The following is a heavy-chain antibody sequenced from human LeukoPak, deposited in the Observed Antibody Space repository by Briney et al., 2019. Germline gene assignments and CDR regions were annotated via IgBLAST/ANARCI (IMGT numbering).Heavy chain of an antibody. CDR2: IIPFFGTA. V-gene: IGHV1-69*13. Sequence: GASVKVSCKASGGTFSSYAISWVRQAPGQGLEWMGGIIPFFGTANYAQKFQGRVTITADESTSTAYMELSSLRSEDTAVYYCARESNYYGSGSHHTGDFDYWGQGTLVTVSS. CDR3: ARESNYYGSGSHHTGDFDY. D-gene: IGHD3-10*01. J-gene: IGHJ4*02. CDR1: GGTFSSYA.